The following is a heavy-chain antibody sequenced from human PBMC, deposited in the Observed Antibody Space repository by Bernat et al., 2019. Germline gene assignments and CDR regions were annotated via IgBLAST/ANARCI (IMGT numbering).Heavy chain of an antibody. CDR3: ASQIVAAAN. D-gene: IGHD6-13*01. Sequence: EVQLVESGGGLIKPGESLRVSCTASGFTVSSNYMSWVRQAPGKGLEWVSVIYSGGSTYYADSVKGRFTISRDNSKNTLYLQMNSLRAEDTAVYYCASQIVAAANWGQGTLVTVSS. CDR2: IYSGGST. CDR1: GFTVSSNY. J-gene: IGHJ4*02. V-gene: IGHV3-66*04.